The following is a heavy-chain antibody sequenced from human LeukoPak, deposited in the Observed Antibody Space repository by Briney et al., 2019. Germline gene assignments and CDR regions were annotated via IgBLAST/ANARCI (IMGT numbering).Heavy chain of an antibody. CDR1: GFTFSSYA. D-gene: IGHD5-24*01. CDR2: ISGSGGST. Sequence: GGSLRLSCAASGFTFSSYAMSWVRQAPGKGLEWVSAISGSGGSTYYADSVKGRFTISRDNAKNSLYLQMNSLRAEDTAVYYCARGWLQSPFDYWGQGTLVTVSS. J-gene: IGHJ4*02. V-gene: IGHV3-23*01. CDR3: ARGWLQSPFDY.